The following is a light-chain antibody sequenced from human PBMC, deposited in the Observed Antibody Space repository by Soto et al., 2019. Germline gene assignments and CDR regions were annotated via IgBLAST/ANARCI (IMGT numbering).Light chain of an antibody. J-gene: IGKJ2*03. V-gene: IGKV3-20*01. CDR2: GTS. CDR3: QQYGDGNSPRYS. CDR1: QSVNSNY. Sequence: EIVLTQSPGTLSLSPGERVTLSCRASQSVNSNYLAWYQQKPGQAPRLLIYGTSSRATGIPDRFSGSGSGTDFTLTISRLEPEDFVVYYCQQYGDGNSPRYSFGQGIKLEIK.